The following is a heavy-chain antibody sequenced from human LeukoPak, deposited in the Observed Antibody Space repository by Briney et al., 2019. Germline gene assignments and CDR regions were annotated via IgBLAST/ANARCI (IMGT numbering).Heavy chain of an antibody. CDR1: GGSFSGYY. CDR3: ARSGTQKRGYYYYYMDV. D-gene: IGHD1-1*01. V-gene: IGHV4-34*01. CDR2: INHSGST. Sequence: SETLSLTCAVYGGSFSGYYWSWIRQPPGKGLEWIGEINHSGSTNYNPSRKSRVTISVDTSKNQFSLKLSSVTAADTAVYYCARSGTQKRGYYYYYMDVWGKGTTVTVSS. J-gene: IGHJ6*03.